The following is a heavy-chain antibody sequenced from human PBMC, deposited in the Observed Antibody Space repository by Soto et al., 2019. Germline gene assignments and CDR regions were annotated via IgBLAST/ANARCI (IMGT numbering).Heavy chain of an antibody. V-gene: IGHV1-18*04. D-gene: IGHD4-17*01. Sequence: QVNLVQSGAEVKNHGASVTVSCKASGEFFTTYGISWVRQAPGQGLEWMGWISTDSTNTNYAPKFQGRLLLNADTSTTTAHMELRSLRPDDTAVYSCARWAGRVRDYGGPFDYGGQGYLVTVSP. J-gene: IGHJ4*02. CDR3: ARWAGRVRDYGGPFDY. CDR2: ISTDSTNT. CDR1: GEFFTTYG.